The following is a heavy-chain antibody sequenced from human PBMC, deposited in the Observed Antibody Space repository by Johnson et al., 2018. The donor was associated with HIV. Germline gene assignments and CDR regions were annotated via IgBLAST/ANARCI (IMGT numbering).Heavy chain of an antibody. V-gene: IGHV3-30*14. D-gene: IGHD1-1*01. J-gene: IGHJ3*02. CDR2: ISYDGHKT. CDR3: ARATTPHDAFDI. CDR1: GFIFSSYA. Sequence: QVQLVESGGGVVQPGRSLRLSCAASGFIFSSYAMHWVRQAPGEGLEWVAVISYDGHKTYYADSVRGLTISRDNSKNTLYLQMNSLRAEDTAVYYCARATTPHDAFDIWGQGTMVTVSS.